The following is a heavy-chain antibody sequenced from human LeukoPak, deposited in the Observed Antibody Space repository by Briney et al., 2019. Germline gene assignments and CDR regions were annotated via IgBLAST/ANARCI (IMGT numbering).Heavy chain of an antibody. D-gene: IGHD2/OR15-2a*01. CDR2: IYDSGST. Sequence: SETLSLTCTVSGGSVSSGNYYWTWIRQPPGKGLEWIGDIYDSGSTRYNTSLESRVTISVDTSKNQFSLKLSSVTAADTAVYYCAKGGSTNFYYGDVWGQGTTVTVSS. J-gene: IGHJ6*02. CDR1: GGSVSSGNYY. V-gene: IGHV4-61*01. CDR3: AKGGSTNFYYGDV.